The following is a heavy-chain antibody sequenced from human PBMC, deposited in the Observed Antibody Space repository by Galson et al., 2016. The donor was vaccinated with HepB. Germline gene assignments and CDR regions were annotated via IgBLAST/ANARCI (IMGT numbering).Heavy chain of an antibody. CDR2: IYYSGTT. V-gene: IGHV4-39*01. J-gene: IGHJ6*02. Sequence: ETLSLTCTVSGGSITSGTFYWGWIRQPPEKGLQWIASIYYSGTTYYNPSLKSRVTISVDTSKNQFSLKLSSVTAADTAVYYCAKHSRVSYYYYGMDVWGQGTTVTVSS. CDR1: GGSITSGTFY. D-gene: IGHD6-13*01. CDR3: AKHSRVSYYYYGMDV.